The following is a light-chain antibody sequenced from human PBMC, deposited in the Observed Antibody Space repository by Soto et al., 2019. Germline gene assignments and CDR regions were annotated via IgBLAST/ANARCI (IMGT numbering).Light chain of an antibody. Sequence: EIVLTQSPGTVSLSPGETAALSCRASQTVSSNYLAWYQQKPGQAPRLLIYGTTTRATGVPDRFSGGGSGTAFTLTISRLEPEDFAVYNCQQYGSSHPTFGGGTQVEI. CDR3: QQYGSSHPT. CDR2: GTT. J-gene: IGKJ4*01. CDR1: QTVSSNY. V-gene: IGKV3-20*01.